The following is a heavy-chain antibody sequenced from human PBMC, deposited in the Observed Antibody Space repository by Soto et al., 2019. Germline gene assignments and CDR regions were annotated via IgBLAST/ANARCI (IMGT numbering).Heavy chain of an antibody. Sequence: SVKVSCKASGGTFSSYAISWVRQAPGQGLEWMGGIIPIFGTANYAQKFQGRVTITADESTSTAYMELSSLRSEDTAVYYCARDTITMVRGFPYYYYGMDVWGQGTTVTVSS. CDR1: GGTFSSYA. V-gene: IGHV1-69*13. CDR3: ARDTITMVRGFPYYYYGMDV. D-gene: IGHD3-10*01. CDR2: IIPIFGTA. J-gene: IGHJ6*02.